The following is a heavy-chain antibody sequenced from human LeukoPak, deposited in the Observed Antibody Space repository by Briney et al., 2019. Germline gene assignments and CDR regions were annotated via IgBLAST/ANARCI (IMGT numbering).Heavy chain of an antibody. D-gene: IGHD3-22*01. CDR3: ARGRNFYDSSGYHLPYMDV. CDR1: GYTFTSYD. CDR2: MNPNSGNT. V-gene: IGHV1-8*01. Sequence: ASVKVSCKASGYTFTSYDINWVRRATGQGLEWMGWMNPNSGNTGYAQKFQGRVTMARKTSLSTAYMELSSLRSEDTTVYYCARGRNFYDSSGYHLPYMDVWGKGTTVTVSS. J-gene: IGHJ6*03.